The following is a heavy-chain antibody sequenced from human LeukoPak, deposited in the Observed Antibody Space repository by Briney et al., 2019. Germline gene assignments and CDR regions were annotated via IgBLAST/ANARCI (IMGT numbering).Heavy chain of an antibody. CDR1: GGTFSSYA. V-gene: IGHV1-69*04. Sequence: SVKVSCKASGGTFSSYAISWVRQAPGQGLEWMGRIIPILGIANYAQKFQGRVTITADKSTSTAYMELRSLRSDDTAVYYCARDCDSSSCPTRYWGQGTLVTVSS. D-gene: IGHD6-13*01. CDR3: ARDCDSSSCPTRY. CDR2: IIPILGIA. J-gene: IGHJ4*02.